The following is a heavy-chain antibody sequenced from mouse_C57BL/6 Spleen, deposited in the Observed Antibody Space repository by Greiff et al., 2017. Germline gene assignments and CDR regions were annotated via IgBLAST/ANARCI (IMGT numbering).Heavy chain of an antibody. J-gene: IGHJ3*01. CDR3: ARRGLGEYGFAY. D-gene: IGHD1-2*01. V-gene: IGHV1-9*01. CDR2: ILPGSGST. Sequence: QVQLQQSGAELMKPGASVKLSCKATGYTFTGYWIEWVKQRPGHGLEWIGEILPGSGSTNYNEKFKSKATFTEDTTSNTAYMQLSRLTAEDSAIYYCARRGLGEYGFAYWGQGTLVTVSA. CDR1: GYTFTGYW.